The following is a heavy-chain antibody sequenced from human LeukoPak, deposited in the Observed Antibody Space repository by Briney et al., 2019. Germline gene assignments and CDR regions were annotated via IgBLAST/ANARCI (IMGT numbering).Heavy chain of an antibody. V-gene: IGHV1-69*13. D-gene: IGHD3-9*01. Sequence: SVKVSCKASGGTFSSYAISWVRQAPGQGLEWMGGIIPIFGTASYAQKFQGRVTITADESTSTAYMELSSLRSEDTAVYYCARGKGNYDILTGYYIHYYYGMDVWGQGTTVTVSS. CDR3: ARGKGNYDILTGYYIHYYYGMDV. CDR1: GGTFSSYA. CDR2: IIPIFGTA. J-gene: IGHJ6*02.